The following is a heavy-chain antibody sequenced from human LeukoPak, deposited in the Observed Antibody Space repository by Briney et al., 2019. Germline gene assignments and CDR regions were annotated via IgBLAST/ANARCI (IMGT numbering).Heavy chain of an antibody. Sequence: ASVKVSCKASGYTFTSYYIHWVRQAPGQGLEWMGRINPSGGSTSYAQKFQGRVTMTRDTSTSTLYMELSSLRSEDTAVYYCARDPLGTETIWYYYYGMDVWGQGTTVTVSS. CDR3: ARDPLGTETIWYYYYGMDV. D-gene: IGHD4-11*01. V-gene: IGHV1-46*01. J-gene: IGHJ6*02. CDR2: INPSGGST. CDR1: GYTFTSYY.